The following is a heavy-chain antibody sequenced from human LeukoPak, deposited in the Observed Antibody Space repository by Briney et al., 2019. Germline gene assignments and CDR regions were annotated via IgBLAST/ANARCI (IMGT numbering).Heavy chain of an antibody. J-gene: IGHJ5*02. V-gene: IGHV1-2*06. Sequence: ASGKVAWKASGYTFTGYYMDWERQAPGQGLEWMGRINPNRGGTNYAQKFQGRVTMTRDTSISTAYMELSRLRSADKAVYYCARVRYCSGGSCYSYRPQFDHWGQGTLVTVSS. CDR3: ARVRYCSGGSCYSYRPQFDH. CDR2: INPNRGGT. CDR1: GYTFTGYY. D-gene: IGHD2-15*01.